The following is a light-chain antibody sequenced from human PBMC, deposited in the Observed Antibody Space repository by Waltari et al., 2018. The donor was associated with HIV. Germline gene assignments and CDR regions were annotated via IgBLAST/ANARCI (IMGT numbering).Light chain of an antibody. J-gene: IGLJ3*02. CDR1: RSNIGSNT. CDR2: SNN. Sequence: QSVLTQPPSASGTPGQRVPIPCSGSRSNIGSNTVNWYQQLPGTAPKLLIYSNNQRPSGVPDRFSGSKSGTSASLAISGLQSEDEADYYCAAWDDSLNGPVFGGGTKLTVL. CDR3: AAWDDSLNGPV. V-gene: IGLV1-44*01.